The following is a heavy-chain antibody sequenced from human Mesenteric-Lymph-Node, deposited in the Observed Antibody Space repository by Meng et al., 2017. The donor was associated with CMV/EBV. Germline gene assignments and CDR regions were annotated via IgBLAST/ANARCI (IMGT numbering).Heavy chain of an antibody. D-gene: IGHD1-26*01. V-gene: IGHV4-39*01. CDR3: ARQRSGTYDN. Sequence: SETLSLTCAVSGDSISRNLWWSWVRQPPGKGLEWIGSIYYSGSTYYNPSLKSRVTISADMSNNQFSLKVRYVTAADTAVYYCARQRSGTYDNWGQGTQVTVSS. J-gene: IGHJ4*02. CDR1: GDSISRNLW. CDR2: IYYSGST.